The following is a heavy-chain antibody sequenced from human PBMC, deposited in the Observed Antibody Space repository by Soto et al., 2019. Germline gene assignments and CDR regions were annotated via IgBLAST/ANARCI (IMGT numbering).Heavy chain of an antibody. CDR3: ARDGEGSSGYPGFDY. CDR1: GYTFTGSY. J-gene: IGHJ4*02. V-gene: IGHV1-2*02. D-gene: IGHD6-19*01. Sequence: ASVKVSCKASGYTFTGSYIHWVRQAPGQGLQWMGCINPGNGGTNYAQKFQGRVTMTRDTSISTAYMGLSRLRSDDTAVYYCARDGEGSSGYPGFDYWGQGTLVTVSS. CDR2: INPGNGGT.